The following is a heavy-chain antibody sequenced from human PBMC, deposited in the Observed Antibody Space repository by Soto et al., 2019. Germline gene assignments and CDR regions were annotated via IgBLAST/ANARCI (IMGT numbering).Heavy chain of an antibody. D-gene: IGHD3-22*01. V-gene: IGHV4-38-2*01. CDR3: ALDSSGYYASLSMDV. CDR1: GYPISSGHY. CDR2: IYHSGNT. J-gene: IGHJ6*02. Sequence: PSETLSLTCVVSGYPISSGHYWGWIRQPPGKGLEWIGNIYHSGNTYYNPSLKSRVTVSVDTSKNQFSLKLSSVTAADTAVYYCALDSSGYYASLSMDVWGQGTTVTVSS.